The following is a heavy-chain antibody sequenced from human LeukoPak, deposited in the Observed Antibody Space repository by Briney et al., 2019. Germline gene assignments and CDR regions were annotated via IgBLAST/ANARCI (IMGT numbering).Heavy chain of an antibody. CDR2: ISSTGSAI. CDR1: GFTFSTYS. V-gene: IGHV3-48*04. CDR3: ARGFGGWGKTGYYYMDV. Sequence: PGGPLRLSCAASGFTFSTYSMTWVRQAPGKGLEWVSYISSTGSAIYYADSVKGRFTISRDNAKNSLYLQMNSLRAEDTAVYYCARGFGGWGKTGYYYMDVWGKGTTVTVSS. D-gene: IGHD3-16*01. J-gene: IGHJ6*03.